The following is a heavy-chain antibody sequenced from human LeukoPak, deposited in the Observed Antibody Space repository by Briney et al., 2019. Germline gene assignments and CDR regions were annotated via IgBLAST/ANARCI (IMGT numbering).Heavy chain of an antibody. CDR3: ARHRLGDHLRY. CDR1: GYSISSGYY. Sequence: KPSETLSLTCAVSGYSISSGYYWGWIRQPPGKGLAWIGSIYHSGTTYYTPSLRSRVTISVDTTKNQFSLRLNSVTAADTAVYSCARHRLGDHLRYWSQGTLVTVSS. D-gene: IGHD3-16*01. J-gene: IGHJ4*02. CDR2: IYHSGTT. V-gene: IGHV4-38-2*01.